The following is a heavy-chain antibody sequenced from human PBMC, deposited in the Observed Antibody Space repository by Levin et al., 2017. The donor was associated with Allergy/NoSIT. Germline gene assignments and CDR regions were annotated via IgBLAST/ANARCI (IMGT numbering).Heavy chain of an antibody. CDR2: ISGSGGST. V-gene: IGHV3-23*01. CDR1: GFTFSSYA. D-gene: IGHD1-20*01. CDR3: AKDRAPRRYNWVYGDY. J-gene: IGHJ4*02. Sequence: GGSLRLSCAASGFTFSSYAMSWVRQAPGKGLEWVSAISGSGGSTYYADSVKGRFTISRDNAKNTLYLQMNSLRAEDTDVYYGAKDRAPRRYNWVYGDYWGQGTLVAVSS.